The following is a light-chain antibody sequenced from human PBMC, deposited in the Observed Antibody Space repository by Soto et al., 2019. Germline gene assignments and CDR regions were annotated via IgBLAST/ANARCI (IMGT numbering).Light chain of an antibody. CDR1: SSNIGSNT. CDR3: AAWDDSLKVV. Sequence: QSVLTQPPSASGTPGQRVTISCSGSSSNIGSNTVNWYQQLPGTATKLLIYSNNQRPSGAPDRFSGSKAGTSASLAISGLQSEDEADYYCAAWDDSLKVVFGGGTKLTVL. CDR2: SNN. V-gene: IGLV1-44*01. J-gene: IGLJ2*01.